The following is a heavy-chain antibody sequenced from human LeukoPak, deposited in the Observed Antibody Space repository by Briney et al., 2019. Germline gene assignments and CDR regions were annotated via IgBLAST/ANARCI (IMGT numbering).Heavy chain of an antibody. D-gene: IGHD1-1*01. Sequence: GGSLRLSCAAFSGFAMSWVRQAPGKRLEWVSAINGRGDDTYYPDSVKGRFTISRDNSKNTLYLQMNSLRAEDTAVYYCARDFGERRRSYYYYYMDVWGKGTTVTVSS. CDR3: ARDFGERRRSYYYYYMDV. V-gene: IGHV3-23*01. CDR2: INGRGDDT. J-gene: IGHJ6*03. CDR1: SGFA.